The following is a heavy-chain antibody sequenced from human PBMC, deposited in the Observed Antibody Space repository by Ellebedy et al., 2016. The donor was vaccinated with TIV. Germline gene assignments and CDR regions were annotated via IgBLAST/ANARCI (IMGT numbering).Heavy chain of an antibody. J-gene: IGHJ4*02. Sequence: SETLSLXXAVYGGSFSGYYWSWIRQPPGKGLEWIGEINHSGSTNYNPSLKSRVTISVDTSKNQFSLKLSSVTAADTAVYYCARVGGRSGYYKIDYWGQGTLVTVSS. CDR1: GGSFSGYY. D-gene: IGHD3-22*01. V-gene: IGHV4-34*01. CDR2: INHSGST. CDR3: ARVGGRSGYYKIDY.